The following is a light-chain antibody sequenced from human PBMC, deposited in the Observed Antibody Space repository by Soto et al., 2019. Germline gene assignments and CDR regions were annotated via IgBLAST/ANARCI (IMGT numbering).Light chain of an antibody. CDR2: SNN. V-gene: IGLV1-44*01. CDR1: SSNIGSDT. CDR3: ATWDDSLNNPV. J-gene: IGLJ3*02. Sequence: QAVLTQPPSASGTPGQRVTISCSGSSSNIGSDTVNWYQQLPGTAPKLLIYSNNQRPSGVPDRFSGSKSGTSASLAISGLRSEDEAAYYCATWDDSLNNPVFGGGTKLTVL.